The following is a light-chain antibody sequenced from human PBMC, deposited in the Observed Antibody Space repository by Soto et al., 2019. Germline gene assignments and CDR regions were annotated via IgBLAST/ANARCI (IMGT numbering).Light chain of an antibody. CDR2: EDN. V-gene: IGLV1-51*01. CDR1: SSNIGGNS. Sequence: SVMTQPPSVSAAPGQKVTISCSGSSSNIGGNSVSWYQQLPGTAPKLVIYEDNKRPSGSPDRFTGSKSGTSATLGINGFQTGDEADYYCGSWDSSLSAYVFGTGTKLTVL. CDR3: GSWDSSLSAYV. J-gene: IGLJ1*01.